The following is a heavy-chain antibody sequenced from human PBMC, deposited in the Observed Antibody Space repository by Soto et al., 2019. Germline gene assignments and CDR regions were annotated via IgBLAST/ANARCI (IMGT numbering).Heavy chain of an antibody. V-gene: IGHV4-34*01. CDR1: GGSFSGYY. D-gene: IGHD6-13*01. Sequence: SETLSLTCAVYGGSFSGYYWSWIRQPPGKGLEWIGEINHSGSTNYNPSLKSRVTISVDTSKNQFSLKLSSVTAADTAVYYCARWGLSHQIAALPYGFDYWGQGTLVTVSS. J-gene: IGHJ4*02. CDR3: ARWGLSHQIAALPYGFDY. CDR2: INHSGST.